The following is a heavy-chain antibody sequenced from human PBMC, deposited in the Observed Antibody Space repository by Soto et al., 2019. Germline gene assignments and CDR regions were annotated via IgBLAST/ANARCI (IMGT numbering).Heavy chain of an antibody. CDR2: INSDGSST. Sequence: EVQLVESGGGLVQPGGSLRLSCAASEFTFNDYWMHWVRQAPGKGLMWVSRINSDGSSTSYADSVKGRFTIYRDNAKNTLYLQMNSLRAEDTAVYYCARDPDEEYYDTSGQIDYWGQGTLVTVSS. J-gene: IGHJ4*02. V-gene: IGHV3-74*01. CDR1: EFTFNDYW. CDR3: ARDPDEEYYDTSGQIDY. D-gene: IGHD3-22*01.